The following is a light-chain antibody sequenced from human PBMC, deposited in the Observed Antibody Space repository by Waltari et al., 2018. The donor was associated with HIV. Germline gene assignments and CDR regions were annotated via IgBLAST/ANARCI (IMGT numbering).Light chain of an antibody. CDR1: QSISSW. CDR3: QQYNSYPYT. J-gene: IGKJ2*01. V-gene: IGKV1-5*03. CDR2: KAS. Sequence: DIQMTQSPSTLYASVGDRLTITCRASQSISSWLAWYQQKPGKAPKLLIYKASSLESGVPSRFSASGSGTEFTLTSSSLQPDDFATYYCQQYNSYPYTFGQGTKLEIK.